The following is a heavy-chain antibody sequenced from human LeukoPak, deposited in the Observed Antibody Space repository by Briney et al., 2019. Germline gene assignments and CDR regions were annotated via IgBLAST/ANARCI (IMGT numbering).Heavy chain of an antibody. CDR1: GYTLTELS. V-gene: IGHV1-24*01. CDR2: FDPEDGET. J-gene: IGHJ6*03. Sequence: ASVKVSCKVSGYTLTELSMHWVRQAPGKGLEWMGRFDPEDGETIYAQKFQGRVTMTEDTSTDTAYMELSSLRSEDTAVYYCARVRGDYGEDSYYYYMDVWGKGTTVTISS. CDR3: ARVRGDYGEDSYYYYMDV. D-gene: IGHD4-17*01.